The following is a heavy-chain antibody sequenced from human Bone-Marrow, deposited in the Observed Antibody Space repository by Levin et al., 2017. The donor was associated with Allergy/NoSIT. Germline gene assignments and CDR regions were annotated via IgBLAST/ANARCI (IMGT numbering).Heavy chain of an antibody. CDR2: ISDSGVNT. V-gene: IGHV3-23*01. CDR3: AKEGPDLGGTPSEFFDY. J-gene: IGHJ4*02. D-gene: IGHD4-23*01. CDR1: GFTYNIYV. Sequence: GESLKISCAASGFTYNIYVMTWVRQAPGKGLEWVSTISDSGVNTYYADFVKGRFAISRDYSKNTLYLQMNSLTADDTAVYYWAKEGPDLGGTPSEFFDYWGQGTLVTVAS.